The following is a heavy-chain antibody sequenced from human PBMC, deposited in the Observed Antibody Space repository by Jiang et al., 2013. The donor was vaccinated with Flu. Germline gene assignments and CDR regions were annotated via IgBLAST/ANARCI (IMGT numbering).Heavy chain of an antibody. CDR2: IIPIFGTA. CDR1: GGAFTNYA. J-gene: IGHJ6*03. V-gene: IGHV1-69*01. Sequence: SGAEVKKPGSSVKVSCKASGGAFTNYAISWVRQAPAQGLEWMGGIIPIFGTANYAQKFQGRVTITADESTGTAYMELSRLRSEDTAVYYCARTEYNYGNYYYFYYMDVWAKGPRSASP. D-gene: IGHD5-18*01. CDR3: ARTEYNYGNYYYFYYMDV.